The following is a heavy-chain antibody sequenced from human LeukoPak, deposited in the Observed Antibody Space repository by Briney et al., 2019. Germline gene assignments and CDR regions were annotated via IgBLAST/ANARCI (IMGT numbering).Heavy chain of an antibody. CDR2: VNPSGGST. D-gene: IGHD1-26*01. V-gene: IGHV1-46*01. J-gene: IGHJ4*02. Sequence: ASVKVSCKASGYTFTSYYMHWVRQAPGQGLEWMGIVNPSGGSTSYAQKFQGRVTMTRDTSTSTVYMELSSLRSEDTAVYYCASYSGSYSAFDYWGQGTLVTVSS. CDR3: ASYSGSYSAFDY. CDR1: GYTFTSYY.